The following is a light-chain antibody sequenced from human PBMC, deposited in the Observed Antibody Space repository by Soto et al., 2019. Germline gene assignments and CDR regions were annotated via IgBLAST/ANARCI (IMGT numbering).Light chain of an antibody. V-gene: IGKV1-5*03. Sequence: DIQMTQSPSTLSASVGDRVTITCRASQSISRLLAWYQQKPGKAPKVLIYKASSLESGVPSRFSGTGSGTEFTLTFSSLQPDDFATYFCQQYNTYPWTFGQGTKVDIK. CDR2: KAS. CDR3: QQYNTYPWT. J-gene: IGKJ1*01. CDR1: QSISRL.